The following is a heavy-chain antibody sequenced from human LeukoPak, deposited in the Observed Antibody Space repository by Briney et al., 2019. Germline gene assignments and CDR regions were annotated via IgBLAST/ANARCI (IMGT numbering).Heavy chain of an antibody. Sequence: PSETLSLTCAVSGGSISSGGYSWSWLRQPPGKGLEWSGYIYHSGSTYYNPSLKSRVTISVDRAKNQFSLKLSSVTAADTAVYYCARGRGGSPMEYYGMDVWGQGTTVTVSS. J-gene: IGHJ6*02. CDR1: GGSISSGGYS. CDR2: IYHSGST. D-gene: IGHD2-15*01. V-gene: IGHV4-30-2*01. CDR3: ARGRGGSPMEYYGMDV.